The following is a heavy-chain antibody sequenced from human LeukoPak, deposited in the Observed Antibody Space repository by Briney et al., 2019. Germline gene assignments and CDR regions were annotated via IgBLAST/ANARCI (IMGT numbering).Heavy chain of an antibody. CDR2: VYWSGTT. V-gene: IGHV4-39*01. J-gene: IGHJ4*02. Sequence: PSETLSLTCSVSGDSISSSRAYWGWIRQAPGKGLEWIGIVYWSGTTYYSPSLKSRVTISVDTSKNQFSLKLSSVAAADTAVYYCARAPTVSVGYCSSVSCQADYWGQGTPVTVSS. D-gene: IGHD2-2*01. CDR3: ARAPTVSVGYCSSVSCQADY. CDR1: GDSISSSRAY.